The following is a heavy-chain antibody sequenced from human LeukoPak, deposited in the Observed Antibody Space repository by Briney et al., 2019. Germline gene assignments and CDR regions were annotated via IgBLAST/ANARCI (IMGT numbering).Heavy chain of an antibody. J-gene: IGHJ5*02. CDR2: INHSGST. V-gene: IGHV4-34*01. D-gene: IGHD3-3*01. Sequence: SETLSLTRAVYGGSFSGYYWSWIRQPPGKGLEWIGEINHSGSTNYNPSLKSRVTISVDTSKNQFSLKLSSVTAADTAVYYCARDYDFWSGYYKGNWFDPWGQGTLVTVSS. CDR3: ARDYDFWSGYYKGNWFDP. CDR1: GGSFSGYY.